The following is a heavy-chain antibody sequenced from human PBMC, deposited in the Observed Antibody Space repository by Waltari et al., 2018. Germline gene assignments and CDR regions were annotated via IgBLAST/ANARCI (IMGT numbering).Heavy chain of an antibody. CDR1: GGSISSSSYY. J-gene: IGHJ5*02. V-gene: IGHV4-39*01. D-gene: IGHD6-13*01. Sequence: QLQLQESGPGLVKPSETLSLTCTVSGGSISSSSYYWGWIRQPPGKGLEWIGSIYYSGRTYYTPSLKSRVTISVDTSKNQFSLKLSSVTAADTAVYYCARRLIAAAGTWFDPWGQGTLVTVSS. CDR3: ARRLIAAAGTWFDP. CDR2: IYYSGRT.